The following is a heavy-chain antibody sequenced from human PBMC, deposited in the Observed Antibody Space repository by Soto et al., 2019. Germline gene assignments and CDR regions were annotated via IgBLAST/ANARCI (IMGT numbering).Heavy chain of an antibody. CDR3: AREGMVRGVSTNWFDP. CDR1: GGSISSSGYY. Sequence: QLQLQESGPGLVKPSETLSLTCTVSGGSISSSGYYWGWIRQPPGKGLEWIGSIYYSGSTYYNPSLKSRVTISVDTSKNQFSLKLSSVTAADTAVYYCAREGMVRGVSTNWFDPWGQGTLVTVSS. D-gene: IGHD3-10*01. CDR2: IYYSGST. J-gene: IGHJ5*02. V-gene: IGHV4-39*02.